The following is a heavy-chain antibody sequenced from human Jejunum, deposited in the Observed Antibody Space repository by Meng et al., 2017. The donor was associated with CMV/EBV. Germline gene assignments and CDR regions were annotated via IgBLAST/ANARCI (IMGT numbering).Heavy chain of an antibody. Sequence: EVQLVESGGGLVQPGGSLRLSCAASGFTFSDHYMDWARQAPGKGLEWVGRIRNKANSYTTEYAASVKGRFTISRDDSKNSLYLQVNSLKTEDTAVYYCAKPYGSGSFYTHFQHWGRGTLVTVSS. CDR3: AKPYGSGSFYTHFQH. CDR2: IRNKANSYTT. J-gene: IGHJ1*01. V-gene: IGHV3-72*01. D-gene: IGHD3-10*01. CDR1: GFTFSDHY.